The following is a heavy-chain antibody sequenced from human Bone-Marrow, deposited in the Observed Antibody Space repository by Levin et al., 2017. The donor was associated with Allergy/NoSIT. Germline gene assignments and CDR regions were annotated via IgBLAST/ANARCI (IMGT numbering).Heavy chain of an antibody. J-gene: IGHJ4*02. V-gene: IGHV4-59*01. CDR1: GGSISSYY. CDR3: ARFQRGFDY. D-gene: IGHD3-10*01. CDR2: IYYSGST. Sequence: SQTLSLTCTVSGGSISSYYWSWIRQPPGKGLEWIGYIYYSGSTNYNPSLKSRVTISVDTSKNQFSLKLSSVTAADTAVYYCARFQRGFDYWGQGTLVTVSS.